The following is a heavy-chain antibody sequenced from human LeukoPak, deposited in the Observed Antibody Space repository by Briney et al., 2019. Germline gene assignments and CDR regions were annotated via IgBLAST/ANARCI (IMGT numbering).Heavy chain of an antibody. D-gene: IGHD3-22*01. CDR3: ARASYSYDINGWVPFDY. CDR2: IYTSGST. CDR1: GNSISSGDNY. V-gene: IGHV4-61*02. J-gene: IGHJ4*02. Sequence: TSETLSLTCTVSGNSISSGDNYWSWIRQPARKGLEWIGRIYTSGSTNYNPSLKSRVTISGDTSKNQFSLRLSSVTAADTAVYYCARASYSYDINGWVPFDYWGQGTLVTVSS.